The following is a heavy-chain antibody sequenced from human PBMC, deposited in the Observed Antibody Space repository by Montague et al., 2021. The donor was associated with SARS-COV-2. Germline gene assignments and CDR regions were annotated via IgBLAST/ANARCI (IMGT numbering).Heavy chain of an antibody. CDR1: GGSFSTYS. J-gene: IGHJ6*03. D-gene: IGHD3-10*01. Sequence: SETLSLTCAVHGGSFSTYSWNWIRQPPGEGLEWIGEIHHGGSTNYNPSLKSRVTISADTSKSQFSLKLTSVAAADTAVYYCARLGDGVVPSPILGVGPYYSYYYMDVWGKGTTVTVSS. V-gene: IGHV4-34*01. CDR2: IHHGGST. CDR3: ARLGDGVVPSPILGVGPYYSYYYMDV.